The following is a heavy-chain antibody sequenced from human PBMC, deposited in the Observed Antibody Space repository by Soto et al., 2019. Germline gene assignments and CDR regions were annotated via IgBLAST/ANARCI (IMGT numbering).Heavy chain of an antibody. CDR1: GDSISRSTYY. CDR3: VRNVAGATVPYYFDF. D-gene: IGHD1-26*01. Sequence: SETLSLTCTVSGDSISRSTYYWGWIRQPPGKGLEWIGSFYDIESSSYNPYSESIYYNPSLKRRVTISADTSKNQFSLKLNSVTAADTAVYYCVRNVAGATVPYYFDFWGQGIVVTVSS. V-gene: IGHV4-39*01. J-gene: IGHJ4*02. CDR2: FYDIESSSYNPYSESI.